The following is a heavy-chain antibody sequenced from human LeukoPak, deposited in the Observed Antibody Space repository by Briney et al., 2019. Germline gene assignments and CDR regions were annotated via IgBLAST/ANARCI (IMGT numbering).Heavy chain of an antibody. V-gene: IGHV3-7*01. Sequence: GGSLRLSCAASGFTFSSYAMHWVRQAPGKGLEWVANIKQDGSETYCVDSVKGRFIISRDNAKNSLYLQMNSLRDEDTAVYYCARGGSGYSYGKIDSWGQGILVTVSS. D-gene: IGHD5-18*01. CDR3: ARGGSGYSYGKIDS. CDR1: GFTFSSYA. J-gene: IGHJ4*02. CDR2: IKQDGSET.